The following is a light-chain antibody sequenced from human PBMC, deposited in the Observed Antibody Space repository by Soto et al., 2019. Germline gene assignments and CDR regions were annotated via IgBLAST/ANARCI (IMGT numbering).Light chain of an antibody. V-gene: IGKV3-20*01. Sequence: EIVLTQSPGTLSLSPGERATLSCRASQSVSGTYLAWYQQKPGQAPRLLIYGASSRATGIPDRFSGSGSGTDFTLTISRLEPEDFAVYSCQQYGSSPYTFGQGTKVEIK. CDR2: GAS. J-gene: IGKJ2*01. CDR1: QSVSGTY. CDR3: QQYGSSPYT.